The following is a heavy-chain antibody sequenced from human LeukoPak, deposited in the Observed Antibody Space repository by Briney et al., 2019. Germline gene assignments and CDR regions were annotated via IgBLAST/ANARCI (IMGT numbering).Heavy chain of an antibody. J-gene: IGHJ5*02. V-gene: IGHV3-64*01. D-gene: IGHD3-3*01. CDR1: GFIFSSCA. Sequence: GGSLRLSCAATGFIFSSCAMHWVRQAPGKGLEYVAAISGNGDGTYYANSVKGRFTISRDNSKNTLYLQMGSLRAEDMAVYYCVREVYDGNWFDPWGQGTLVTVSS. CDR2: ISGNGDGT. CDR3: VREVYDGNWFDP.